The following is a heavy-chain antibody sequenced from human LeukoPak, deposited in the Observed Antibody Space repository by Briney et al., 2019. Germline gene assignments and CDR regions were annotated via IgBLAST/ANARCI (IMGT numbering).Heavy chain of an antibody. CDR1: GFTFSTFA. D-gene: IGHD3-22*01. Sequence: GGSLRLSCAASGFTFSTFAMIWVRQPPGKGLEWVSSIFPSGGEIHYADSVRGRFTISRDNSKSTLSLQMNSLRAEDTAIYYCAKDPPSSYYDSSGPLGDYWGQGTLVTVSS. J-gene: IGHJ4*02. CDR2: IFPSGGEI. V-gene: IGHV3-23*01. CDR3: AKDPPSSYYDSSGPLGDY.